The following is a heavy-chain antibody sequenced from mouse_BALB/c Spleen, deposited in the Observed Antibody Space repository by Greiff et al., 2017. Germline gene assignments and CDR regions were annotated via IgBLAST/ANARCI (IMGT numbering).Heavy chain of an antibody. CDR1: GYTFTNYW. J-gene: IGHJ3*01. D-gene: IGHD1-1*02. CDR3: TGGKVFAY. Sequence: VQLQQSGAELVRPGTSVKISCKASGYTFTNYWLGWVKQRPGHGLEWIGDIYPGGGYTNYNQKFKDKATLTVDKSSSTAYMQLSSPTSEDSAVYYCTGGKVFAYWGQGTLVTVSA. V-gene: IGHV1-63*01. CDR2: IYPGGGYT.